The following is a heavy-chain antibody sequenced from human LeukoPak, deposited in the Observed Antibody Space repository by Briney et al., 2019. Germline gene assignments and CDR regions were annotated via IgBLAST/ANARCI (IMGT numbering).Heavy chain of an antibody. CDR1: GYTFTGYY. Sequence: GASVKVSCKASGYTFTGYYMHWVRQAPGQGLEWMGWINPNSGGTNYAQKFQGRVTMTRDTSISTAYMELSRLRSDDTAVYYCARVYKEKTLRRYFDYWGQGTLVTVSS. CDR2: INPNSGGT. D-gene: IGHD1-14*01. J-gene: IGHJ4*02. V-gene: IGHV1-2*02. CDR3: ARVYKEKTLRRYFDY.